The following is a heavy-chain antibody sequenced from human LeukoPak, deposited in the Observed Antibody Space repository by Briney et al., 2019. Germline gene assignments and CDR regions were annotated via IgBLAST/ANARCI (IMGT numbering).Heavy chain of an antibody. CDR3: ATSHSYMGQQLEYDAFDI. J-gene: IGHJ3*02. D-gene: IGHD6-13*01. CDR1: GFTFSSYA. Sequence: GGSLRLSCAASGFTFSSYAMHWVRQAPGKGLEYVSAISSNGGSTYYANSVKGRFTISRDNSKNTLYLQMGSLRAEDMAVYYCATSHSYMGQQLEYDAFDIWGQGTMVTVSS. V-gene: IGHV3-64*01. CDR2: ISSNGGST.